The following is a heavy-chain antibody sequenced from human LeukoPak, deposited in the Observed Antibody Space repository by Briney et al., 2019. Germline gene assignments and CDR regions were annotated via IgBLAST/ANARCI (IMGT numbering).Heavy chain of an antibody. D-gene: IGHD1-7*01. V-gene: IGHV3-7*02. CDR2: IKQDGSDK. CDR3: ARSRRGELSTTNLDY. CDR1: GFIFNNYW. J-gene: IGHJ4*02. Sequence: GGSLRLSCAASGFIFNNYWMNWVRQAPGKGLEWVANIKQDGSDKYYVDSVKGRFTISRDNAKNSLYLQMNSLRAEDTAIYYCARSRRGELSTTNLDYWGQGTLVTVSS.